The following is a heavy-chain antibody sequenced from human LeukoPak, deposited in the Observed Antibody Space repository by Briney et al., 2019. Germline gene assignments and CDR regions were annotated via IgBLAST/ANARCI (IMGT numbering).Heavy chain of an antibody. D-gene: IGHD2-2*01. CDR2: IYPGDSDT. J-gene: IGHJ6*03. Sequence: GESLKISCKGSGYSFTSYWIGWVRQMPGKGLEWMGIIYPGDSDTRYSPSFQGQVTISADKSISTAYLQWSSLKASDTAMYYCARRGGYCSSTSCYDGFLYYYYYMDVWGKGTTVTVSS. CDR3: ARRGGYCSSTSCYDGFLYYYYYMDV. CDR1: GYSFTSYW. V-gene: IGHV5-51*01.